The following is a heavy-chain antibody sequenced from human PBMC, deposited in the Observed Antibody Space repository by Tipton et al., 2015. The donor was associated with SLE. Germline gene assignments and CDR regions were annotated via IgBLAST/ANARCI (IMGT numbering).Heavy chain of an antibody. D-gene: IGHD1-26*01. CDR1: GGSSNTYY. CDR3: AMSSGRYWGAFDY. Sequence: GLVKPSETLSLTCDVYGGSSNTYYWAWIRQPPGKGLEWIGEINHSGSTNYNPSLKSRVTTSLDTSKNQVSLKLKSVTAADTAVYYCAMSSGRYWGAFDYWGQGTLVTVSS. J-gene: IGHJ4*02. V-gene: IGHV4-34*01. CDR2: INHSGST.